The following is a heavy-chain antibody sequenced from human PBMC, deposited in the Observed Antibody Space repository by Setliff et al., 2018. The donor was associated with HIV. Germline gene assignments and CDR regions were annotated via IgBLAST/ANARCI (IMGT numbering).Heavy chain of an antibody. Sequence: ASVKVSCKASGYTFSDYFIHWVRQAPGRGLEWMGWISPYDGAKRATGRFRGRVTMTTDTSINTAYMELSGVRSDDTAVYFCARQLSNSLDYWGQGTLVTVSS. CDR3: ARQLSNSLDY. J-gene: IGHJ4*02. D-gene: IGHD1-1*01. CDR1: GYTFSDYF. V-gene: IGHV1-2*02. CDR2: ISPYDGAK.